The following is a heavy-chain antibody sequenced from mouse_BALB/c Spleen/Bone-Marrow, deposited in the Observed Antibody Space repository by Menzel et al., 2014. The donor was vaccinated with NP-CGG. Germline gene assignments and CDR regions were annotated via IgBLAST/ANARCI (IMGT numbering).Heavy chain of an antibody. J-gene: IGHJ3*01. CDR1: GFTFSRYD. Sequence: EVMLVEPGGGLVQPGGSLKLSCAAFGFTFSRYDMSWVRPTPDMRLELVANIHSNGGGTYYPDSVKGRFTISRDNAKNTLYLRMSGLKSEDTAMYFCARGGVKVWFAYWGQGTLVTVSA. D-gene: IGHD2-2*01. CDR2: IHSNGGGT. CDR3: ARGGVKVWFAY. V-gene: IGHV5-6-3*01.